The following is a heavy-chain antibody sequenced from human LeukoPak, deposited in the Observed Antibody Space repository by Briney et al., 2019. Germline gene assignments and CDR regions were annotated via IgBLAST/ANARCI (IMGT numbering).Heavy chain of an antibody. J-gene: IGHJ4*02. V-gene: IGHV3-30*18. CDR2: ISYDGSNK. CDR1: GFTFSSYG. CDR3: AKDPVFDY. Sequence: QSGGSLRLSCAASGFTFSSYGMHWVRQAPGKGLEWVAVISYDGSNKYYADSVEGRFTISRDNSKNTLYLQMNSLRAEDTAVYYCAKDPVFDYWGQGTLVTVSS.